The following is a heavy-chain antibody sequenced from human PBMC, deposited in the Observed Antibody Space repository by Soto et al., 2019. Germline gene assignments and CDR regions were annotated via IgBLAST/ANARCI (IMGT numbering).Heavy chain of an antibody. CDR3: ARDIGPMDV. CDR1: GGSFSGYY. Sequence: PSETLSLTCAVYGGSFSGYYWSWIRQPPGKGLEWIGEINHSGSTNYNPSLKSRVTISVDTSKNQFSLKLSSVTAADTAVYYCARDIGPMDVWGKGTTVTVSS. V-gene: IGHV4-34*01. D-gene: IGHD3-10*01. CDR2: INHSGST. J-gene: IGHJ6*04.